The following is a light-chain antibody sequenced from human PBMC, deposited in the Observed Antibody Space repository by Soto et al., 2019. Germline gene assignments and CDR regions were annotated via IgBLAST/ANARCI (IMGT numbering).Light chain of an antibody. V-gene: IGKV1-39*01. Sequence: DIQXTXXPXSXSASVGDRVTITCRASQSISSYLNWYQQKPGKAPKLLIYAASSLQSGVPSRFSGSGSGTDFTLTISSLQPEDFATYYCQQSYSTPYTFGQGTKLEIK. J-gene: IGKJ2*01. CDR2: AAS. CDR1: QSISSY. CDR3: QQSYSTPYT.